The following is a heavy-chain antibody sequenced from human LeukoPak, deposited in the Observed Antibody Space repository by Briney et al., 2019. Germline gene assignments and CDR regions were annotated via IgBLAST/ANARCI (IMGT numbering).Heavy chain of an antibody. CDR3: AKDRYSYAFEYSDS. D-gene: IGHD5-18*01. CDR2: ISGSDGST. CDR1: GFTFSSYA. Sequence: SGGSLRLSCAASGFTFSSYAMSWVRQAPGKGLEWVSGISGSDGSTYYADSVKGRFTISRDNSKNMLYLQVSSLRAEDTAVYYCAKDRYSYAFEYSDSWGQGTLVTVSS. J-gene: IGHJ4*02. V-gene: IGHV3-23*01.